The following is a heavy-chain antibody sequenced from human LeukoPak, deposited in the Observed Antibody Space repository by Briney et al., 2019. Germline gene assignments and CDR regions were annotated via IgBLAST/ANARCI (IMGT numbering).Heavy chain of an antibody. Sequence: SETLSLTCAVYGGSFSGYYWSWIRQPPGKGLEWIGEINHSGSTNYNPSLKSRITISVDTSRNRFSLKLSSVTAADTAVYYCASLSSSGWYLGWGQGTLVTVSS. D-gene: IGHD6-19*01. CDR3: ASLSSSGWYLG. J-gene: IGHJ4*02. CDR1: GGSFSGYY. CDR2: INHSGST. V-gene: IGHV4-34*01.